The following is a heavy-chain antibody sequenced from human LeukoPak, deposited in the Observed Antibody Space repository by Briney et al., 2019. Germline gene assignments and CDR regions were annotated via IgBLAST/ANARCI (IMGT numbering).Heavy chain of an antibody. J-gene: IGHJ6*02. CDR3: ARDPMTAAGSKDGMDV. V-gene: IGHV3-33*08. D-gene: IGHD6-13*01. Sequence: GGSLRLSCAASGFTVSSNYMHWVRQAPGKGLEWVAVIWYEGSVKFYVDSVKGRFTISRDNSKNTLYLQMNSLRAEDTAVYYRARDPMTAAGSKDGMDVWGQGTTVTVSS. CDR1: GFTVSSNY. CDR2: IWYEGSVK.